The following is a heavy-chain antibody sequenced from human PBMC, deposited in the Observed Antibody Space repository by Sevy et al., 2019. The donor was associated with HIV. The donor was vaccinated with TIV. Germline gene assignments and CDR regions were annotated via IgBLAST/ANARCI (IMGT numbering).Heavy chain of an antibody. D-gene: IGHD2-21*02. CDR1: GFTFSSYA. V-gene: IGHV3-23*01. J-gene: IGHJ4*02. CDR3: AKFFRVTAILPLDY. CDR2: ISGGGGNT. Sequence: GGSLRLSCAASGFTFSSYAMSWVRQAPGKGLEWVSAISGGGGNTYYADSVKGRFTISRDNSKNTLYLQMNSLRAEDTAVYYCAKFFRVTAILPLDYWGQGTLVTVSS.